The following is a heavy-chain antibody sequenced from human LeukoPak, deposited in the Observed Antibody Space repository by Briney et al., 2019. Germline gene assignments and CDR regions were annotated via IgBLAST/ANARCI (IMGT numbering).Heavy chain of an antibody. Sequence: GGSLRLSCAASGFTFSSYSMNWVRQAPGKGLEWVSSISSSSSYIYYADSVKGRFTISRDNAKNPLYLQMNSLRAEDTAVYYCAREGYSYGYWDYWGQGTLVTVSS. D-gene: IGHD5-18*01. CDR2: ISSSSSYI. CDR3: AREGYSYGYWDY. V-gene: IGHV3-21*01. CDR1: GFTFSSYS. J-gene: IGHJ4*02.